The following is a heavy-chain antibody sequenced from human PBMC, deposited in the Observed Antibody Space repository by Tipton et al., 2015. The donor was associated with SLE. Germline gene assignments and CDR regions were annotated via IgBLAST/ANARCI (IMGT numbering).Heavy chain of an antibody. Sequence: SLRLSCAASEFTVSDYAVTWVRQAPGKGLEWVSVLFSGGSIHYADSVKGRFTISRDNSKNTVFLQMNSLRPDDTGVYYCARYGDSWPEAFDIWGQGTLVTVSS. CDR1: EFTVSDYA. V-gene: IGHV3-23*03. CDR2: LFSGGSI. J-gene: IGHJ3*02. CDR3: ARYGDSWPEAFDI. D-gene: IGHD2-21*02.